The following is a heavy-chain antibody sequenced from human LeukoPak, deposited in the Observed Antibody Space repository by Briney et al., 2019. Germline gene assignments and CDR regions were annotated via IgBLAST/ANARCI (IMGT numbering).Heavy chain of an antibody. CDR3: ATFQSTRTLLPGYYLGY. CDR1: GYTLTGLS. CDR2: FDPEDGET. V-gene: IGHV1-24*01. Sequence: GASVKVSCKVSGYTLTGLSMHWVRQAPGKGLEWMGGFDPEDGETIYAQKFQGRVTMTEDTSTDTAYMELGSLRSEDTAVYYCATFQSTRTLLPGYYLGYWGQGSLVTVSS. J-gene: IGHJ4*02. D-gene: IGHD3-9*01.